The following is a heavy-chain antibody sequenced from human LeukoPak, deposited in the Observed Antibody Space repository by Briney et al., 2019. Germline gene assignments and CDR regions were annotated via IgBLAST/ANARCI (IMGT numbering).Heavy chain of an antibody. D-gene: IGHD3-22*01. Sequence: SETLSLTCTVSGGSISSYYWSWIRQPPGKGLEWIGYIYYSGSTNYNPSLKSRVTISVDTSKNQFSLKLSSVTAADTAVYYCARAPAGNYYDSSGYYLGRRCYFDYWGQGTLVTVSS. CDR3: ARAPAGNYYDSSGYYLGRRCYFDY. CDR1: GGSISSYY. J-gene: IGHJ4*02. V-gene: IGHV4-59*01. CDR2: IYYSGST.